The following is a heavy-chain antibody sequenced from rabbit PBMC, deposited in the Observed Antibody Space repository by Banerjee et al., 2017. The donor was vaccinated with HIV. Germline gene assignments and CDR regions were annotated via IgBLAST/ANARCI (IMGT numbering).Heavy chain of an antibody. V-gene: IGHV1S47*01. CDR3: ARESGYAGYVGL. CDR1: GFSLSSYA. D-gene: IGHD7-1*01. CDR2: IDPVFAGT. Sequence: QEQLEESGGDLVKPEGSLTLTCTASGFSLSSYAILWVRQAPGKGLEWIGYIDPVFAGTYYASWVNGRFTISSHNAQNTVFLQMTSLTAADTATYFCARESGYAGYVGLWGPGTLVTVS. J-gene: IGHJ4*01.